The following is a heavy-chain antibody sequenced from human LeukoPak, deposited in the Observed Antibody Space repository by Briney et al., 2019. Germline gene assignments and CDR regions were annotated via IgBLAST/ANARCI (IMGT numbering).Heavy chain of an antibody. CDR1: GYTFTGYY. D-gene: IGHD3-9*01. V-gene: IGHV1-2*02. Sequence: VKVSCKASGYTFTGYYMHWVRQAPGQGLEWMGWINPNSGGTNYAQKFQGRVTMTRDTSISTAYMELSRLRSDDTAVYYCARGDILTGWLSYYYYYMDVWGKGTTVTISS. CDR3: ARGDILTGWLSYYYYYMDV. CDR2: INPNSGGT. J-gene: IGHJ6*03.